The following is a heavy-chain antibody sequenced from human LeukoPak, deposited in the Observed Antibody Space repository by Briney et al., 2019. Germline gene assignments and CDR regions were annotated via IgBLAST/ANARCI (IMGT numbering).Heavy chain of an antibody. CDR1: GGSISSGGYY. CDR2: IHYSGST. CDR3: AREVRGGARYFDL. J-gene: IGHJ2*01. V-gene: IGHV4-31*03. Sequence: SETLSLTCTVSGGSISSGGYYWSWIRQHPGKGLELIGYIHYSGSTFYNPSLKSRVAIAVDTSRNQFSLKLSSVTAADTAVYYCAREVRGGARYFDLWGRGTLVTVSS. D-gene: IGHD3-10*01.